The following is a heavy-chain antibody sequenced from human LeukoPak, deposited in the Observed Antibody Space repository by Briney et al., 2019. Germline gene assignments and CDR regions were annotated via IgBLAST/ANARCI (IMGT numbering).Heavy chain of an antibody. CDR1: GFTVSSNY. Sequence: GGSLRLSCAASGFTVSSNYMNWVRQAPGKGLEWGSVIYSGGTTYSSDSVTGRFTISRDNAQNSLYLPLNNLHPQAPAVYYCARGLERNDSWGQGNLVTASS. V-gene: IGHV3-66*01. D-gene: IGHD1-1*01. CDR2: IYSGGTT. CDR3: ARGLERNDS. J-gene: IGHJ4*02.